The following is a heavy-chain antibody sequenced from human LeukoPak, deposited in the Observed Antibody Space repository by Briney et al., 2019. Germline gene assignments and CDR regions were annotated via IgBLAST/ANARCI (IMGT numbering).Heavy chain of an antibody. CDR2: IIPIFGTA. V-gene: IGHV1-69*13. Sequence: SVKVSCKASGGTFSSYAISWVRQAPGQGLEWMGGIIPIFGTANYAQKFQGRVTITADESTSTAYMELSSLRSEDTAVYYCARVLRYCSGGNCYSGGLGYMDVWGKGTTVTISS. CDR1: GGTFSSYA. CDR3: ARVLRYCSGGNCYSGGLGYMDV. J-gene: IGHJ6*03. D-gene: IGHD2-15*01.